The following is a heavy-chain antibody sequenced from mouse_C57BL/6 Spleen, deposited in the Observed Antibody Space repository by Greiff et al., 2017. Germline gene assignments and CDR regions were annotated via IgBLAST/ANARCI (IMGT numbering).Heavy chain of an antibody. CDR2: IDTEAGET. Sequence: EVQLQQSGAELVKPGASVKLSCTASGFNIKDYYMHWVKQRTEQGLEWIGRIDTEAGETTYAPKFQGKATISADTSSNTAYLELSSLTSEDTAVYYCARGYDYSRAYWGQGTLVTVSA. J-gene: IGHJ3*01. CDR3: ARGYDYSRAY. D-gene: IGHD2-4*01. CDR1: GFNIKDYY. V-gene: IGHV14-2*01.